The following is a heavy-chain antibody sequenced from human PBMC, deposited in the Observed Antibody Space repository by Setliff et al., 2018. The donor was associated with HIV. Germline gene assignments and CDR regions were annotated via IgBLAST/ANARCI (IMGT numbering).Heavy chain of an antibody. CDR3: AKDARKSTTQYNYFGP. CDR2: IKGDGSAH. J-gene: IGHJ5*02. Sequence: PGGSLRLSCAASGFTFSTSWMTWVRQAPGQGLEWVANIKGDGSAHYYVDSAKGRFTISRDNAKNSLYLQMNSLRADDTAIHYCAKDARKSTTQYNYFGPWGQGTLVTVSS. V-gene: IGHV3-7*03. CDR1: GFTFSTSW.